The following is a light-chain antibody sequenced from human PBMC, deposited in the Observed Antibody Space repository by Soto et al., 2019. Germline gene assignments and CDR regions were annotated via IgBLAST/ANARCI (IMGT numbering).Light chain of an antibody. J-gene: IGLJ1*01. CDR2: NNN. V-gene: IGLV1-44*01. CDR3: AAWDDSLNGYV. CDR1: SSNIGSNG. Sequence: QAVVTQSPSASGTPGQRVTISCSGSSSNIGSNGANWYQHLPGTAPKLLIYNNNQRPSGVPDRFSGSKSGTSASLAISGLQSGDEADYYCAAWDDSLNGYVFGIGTKLTVL.